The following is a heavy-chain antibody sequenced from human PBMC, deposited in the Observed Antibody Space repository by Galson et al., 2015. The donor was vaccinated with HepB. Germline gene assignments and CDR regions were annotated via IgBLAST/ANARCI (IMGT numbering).Heavy chain of an antibody. V-gene: IGHV3-48*02. CDR2: ISSSSSTI. D-gene: IGHD3-22*01. Sequence: ALRLSCAASGFTFSSYSMNWVRQAPGKGLEWVSYISSSSSTIYYADSVKGRFTISRDNAKNSLYLQMNSLRDEDTAVYYCARDWYYDSSGYYLGYYYFYGMDVWGQGTTVTVSS. CDR1: GFTFSSYS. CDR3: ARDWYYDSSGYYLGYYYFYGMDV. J-gene: IGHJ6*02.